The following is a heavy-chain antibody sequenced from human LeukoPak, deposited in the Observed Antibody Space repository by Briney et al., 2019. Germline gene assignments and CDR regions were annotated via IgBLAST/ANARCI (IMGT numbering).Heavy chain of an antibody. CDR1: GFTFSSFS. J-gene: IGHJ6*02. CDR2: TSYDGGNK. V-gene: IGHV3-30*03. Sequence: GRSLRLSCAATGFTFSSFSMHWVRQAPGKGLEWVAVTSYDGGNKYYADSVKGRFTISRDNSKNTLYLQMNSLRTEDTAVYYCARGRYSSSINSMDVWGQGTTVTVSS. D-gene: IGHD6-6*01. CDR3: ARGRYSSSINSMDV.